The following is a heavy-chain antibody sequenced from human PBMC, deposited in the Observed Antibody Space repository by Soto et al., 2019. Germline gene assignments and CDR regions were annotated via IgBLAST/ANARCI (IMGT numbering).Heavy chain of an antibody. CDR3: ARAGRVKTYYYYMDV. Sequence: GGSLRLSCAASGFTFSSYSMNWVRQAPGKGLEWVSSISSSSSYIYYADSVKGRFTISRDNAKNSLYLQMNSLRAEDTAVYYCARAGRVKTYYYYMDVWGKGTTVTVSS. CDR2: ISSSSSYI. CDR1: GFTFSSYS. J-gene: IGHJ6*03. V-gene: IGHV3-21*01.